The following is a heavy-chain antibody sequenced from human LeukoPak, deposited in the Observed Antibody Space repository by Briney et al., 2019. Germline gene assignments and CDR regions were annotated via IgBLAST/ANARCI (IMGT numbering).Heavy chain of an antibody. CDR1: GFTFSSYS. CDR3: PRDLEYYGSGSFGY. D-gene: IGHD3-10*01. V-gene: IGHV3-21*01. J-gene: IGHJ4*02. CDR2: ISSSSSYI. Sequence: GGSLRLSCAASGFTFSSYSMNWVRQAPGKGLEWVSSISSSSSYIYYADSVKGRFTISRDNAKNSLYLQMNSLRDEDTAVYYCPRDLEYYGSGSFGYWGQGTLVTVSS.